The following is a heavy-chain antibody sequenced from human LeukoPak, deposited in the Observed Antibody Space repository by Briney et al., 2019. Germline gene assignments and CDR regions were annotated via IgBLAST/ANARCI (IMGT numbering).Heavy chain of an antibody. D-gene: IGHD3-9*01. Sequence: PSETLSLICTVSGDSISLYYWSWIRQPPGKGLVWIGYIFYSGSTNYNPSLKSRVTISIDTSKNQFSLKLSSVTAADTAIYYCARVVYDILTGTYYFDYWGQGTLVTVSS. CDR1: GDSISLYY. CDR2: IFYSGST. CDR3: ARVVYDILTGTYYFDY. V-gene: IGHV4-59*01. J-gene: IGHJ4*02.